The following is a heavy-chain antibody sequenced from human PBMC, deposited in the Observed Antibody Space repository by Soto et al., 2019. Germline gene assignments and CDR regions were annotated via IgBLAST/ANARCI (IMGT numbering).Heavy chain of an antibody. D-gene: IGHD3-22*01. CDR3: ARGRGYYYDSSGYYPTPG. CDR1: GGSFSGYY. J-gene: IGHJ4*02. CDR2: INHSGST. V-gene: IGHV4-34*01. Sequence: SETLSLTCAVYGGSFSGYYWSWIRQPPGKGLEWIGEINHSGSTSYNPSLKSRVTISVDTSKNQFSLKLSSVTAADTAVYYCARGRGYYYDSSGYYPTPGWGQGTLVTVSS.